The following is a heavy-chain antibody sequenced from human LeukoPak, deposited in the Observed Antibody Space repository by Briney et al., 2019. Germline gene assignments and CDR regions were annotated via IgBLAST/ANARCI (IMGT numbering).Heavy chain of an antibody. CDR3: ARGPYSGSYYGPVRA. CDR2: IYYSGST. J-gene: IGHJ4*02. Sequence: SETLSLTCTVSGGSISSYYWSWIRQPPGKGLEWIGYIYYSGSTNYNPSLKSRVIISVDTSKNQFSLKLSSVTAADTAVYYCARGPYSGSYYGPVRAWGQGTLVTVSS. V-gene: IGHV4-59*01. D-gene: IGHD1-26*01. CDR1: GGSISSYY.